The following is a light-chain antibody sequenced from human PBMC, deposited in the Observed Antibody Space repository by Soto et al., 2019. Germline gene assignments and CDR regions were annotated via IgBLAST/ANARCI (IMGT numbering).Light chain of an antibody. CDR3: HQAHSFPWT. CDR1: PGISSW. Sequence: DIQMTQSPSSVSASVGDRVTITCRAGPGISSWLAWYQQKPGKAPKLLIYAASSLQSGVPSRYSRSGSGADFTLTISSLQPEDFATFYSHQAHSFPWTCRRETKMEIK. V-gene: IGKV1-12*01. CDR2: AAS. J-gene: IGKJ1*01.